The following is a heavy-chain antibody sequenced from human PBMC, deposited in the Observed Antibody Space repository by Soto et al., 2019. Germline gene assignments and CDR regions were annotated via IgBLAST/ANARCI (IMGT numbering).Heavy chain of an antibody. V-gene: IGHV1-18*04. CDR3: GRCRTDSYAMDV. CDR1: GYTFTSYG. D-gene: IGHD2-8*02. Sequence: ASVKVSCKASGYTFTSYGISWVRQAPGQGLEWMGWISAYNGNTNYAQNFQERVTMTTDTSTNTAYMELRSLRSDDTAIYYCGRCRTDSYAMDVWGQGTTVTVSS. J-gene: IGHJ6*02. CDR2: ISAYNGNT.